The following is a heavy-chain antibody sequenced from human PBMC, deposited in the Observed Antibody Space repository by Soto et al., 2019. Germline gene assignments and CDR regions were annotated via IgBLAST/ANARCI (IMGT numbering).Heavy chain of an antibody. D-gene: IGHD5-18*01. CDR3: ARAFTAMGLFDY. CDR1: GYSISRGYY. V-gene: IGHV4-38-2*01. Sequence: SETLSLTCALSGYSISRGYYWGGIGQPPGKGLEWIGYLEHGGATYSNPSLKNRVTISGDWSKNQFALKLNSVTAADTAVYYCARAFTAMGLFDYWGPAILVTAS. J-gene: IGHJ4*02. CDR2: LEHGGAT.